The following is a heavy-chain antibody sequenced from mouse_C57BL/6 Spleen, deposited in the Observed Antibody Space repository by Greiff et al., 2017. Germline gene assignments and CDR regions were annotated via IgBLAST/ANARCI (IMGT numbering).Heavy chain of an antibody. J-gene: IGHJ3*01. V-gene: IGHV1-52*01. CDR1: GYTFTSYW. Sequence: QVQLQQPGAELVRPGSSVKLSCKASGYTFTSYWMHWVKQRPIQGLEWIGNIDPSDSETHYNQKFKDKATLTVDKSSSTAYMQLSSLTSEDSAVYYCARFDGTTNWFAYWGQEALVTGSA. CDR2: IDPSDSET. CDR3: ARFDGTTNWFAY. D-gene: IGHD2-3*01.